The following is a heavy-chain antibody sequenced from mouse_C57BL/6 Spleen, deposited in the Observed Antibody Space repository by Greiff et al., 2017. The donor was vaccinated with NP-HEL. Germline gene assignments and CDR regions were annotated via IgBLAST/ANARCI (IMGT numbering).Heavy chain of an antibody. D-gene: IGHD1-1*01. CDR2: ISYDGSN. V-gene: IGHV3-6*01. CDR3: ARGLITTVVGDDY. CDR1: GYSITSGYY. Sequence: ESGPGLVKPSQSLSLTCSVTGYSITSGYYWNWIRQFPGNKLEWMGYISYDGSNNYNPSLKNRISITRDTSKNQFFLKLNSVTTEDTATYYCARGLITTVVGDDYWGQGTTLTVSS. J-gene: IGHJ2*01.